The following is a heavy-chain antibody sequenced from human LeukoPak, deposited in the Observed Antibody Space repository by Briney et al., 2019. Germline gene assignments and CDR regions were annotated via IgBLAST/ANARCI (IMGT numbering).Heavy chain of an antibody. D-gene: IGHD1-20*01. CDR2: INHSGST. V-gene: IGHV4-34*01. CDR1: GGSFSGYY. J-gene: IGHJ6*03. CDR3: ARRVQYNWNYYYYYYMDV. Sequence: PSETLSLTCAVYGGSFSGYYWSWIRQPPGKGLEWIGEINHSGSTNYNPSLKSRVTISVDTSKNQFSLKLSSVTAADTAVYYCARRVQYNWNYYYYYYMDVWGKGTTVTVSS.